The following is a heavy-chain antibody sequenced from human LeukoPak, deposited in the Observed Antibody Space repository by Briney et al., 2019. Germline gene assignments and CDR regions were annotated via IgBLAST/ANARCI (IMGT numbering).Heavy chain of an antibody. CDR2: ISAYNGNT. CDR3: ARVPQPTMVRGTWDY. CDR1: GYTFTSYG. V-gene: IGHV1-18*01. J-gene: IGHJ4*02. D-gene: IGHD3-10*01. Sequence: ASVKVSCKASGYTFTSYGISWVRQAPGQGLEWMGWISAYNGNTNYAQKLQGRVTMTTDTSTSTAYMELRSLRSDDTAVYYCARVPQPTMVRGTWDYWGQGTLVTVSS.